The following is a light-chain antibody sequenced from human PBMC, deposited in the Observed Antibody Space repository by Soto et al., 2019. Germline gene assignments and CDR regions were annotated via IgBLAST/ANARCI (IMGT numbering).Light chain of an antibody. J-gene: IGLJ3*02. CDR2: EVS. Sequence: QSALTQPASVSGSPGQSITISCTGTSSDIGGYNYVSWCQQHPGKAPRLVIYEVSNRPSGVSDRFSGSKSGNTASLTISGLQAEDEADYYCSSYTSSSTGVFGGGTKLTVL. CDR1: SSDIGGYNY. CDR3: SSYTSSSTGV. V-gene: IGLV2-14*01.